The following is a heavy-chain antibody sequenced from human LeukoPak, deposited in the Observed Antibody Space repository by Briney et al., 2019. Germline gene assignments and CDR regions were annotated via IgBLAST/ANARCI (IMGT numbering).Heavy chain of an antibody. CDR2: MNPNSGNT. CDR3: ARFWGSSSPFDH. Sequence: ASVKVSCKASGYTFTSYDINWVRQATGQGLEWMGWMNPNSGNTGYAQKFQVRVTMTRNTSISTAYMELSSLRSEDTAVYYCARFWGSSSPFDHWGQGTLVTVSS. CDR1: GYTFTSYD. J-gene: IGHJ4*02. D-gene: IGHD6-13*01. V-gene: IGHV1-8*01.